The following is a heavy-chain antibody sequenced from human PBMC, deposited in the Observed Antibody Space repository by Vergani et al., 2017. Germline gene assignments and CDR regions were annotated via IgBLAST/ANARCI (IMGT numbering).Heavy chain of an antibody. CDR2: IYYSGST. D-gene: IGHD5-24*01. J-gene: IGHJ4*02. CDR3: ARSSWDWLHYFDY. CDR1: GGSISSYY. V-gene: IGHV4-59*08. Sequence: QVQLQESGPGLVKPSETLSLTCTVSGGSISSYYWSWIRQPPGKGLEWIGYIYYSGSTNYNPSLKSRVTISVDTSKNQFSLKLNSVTAADTAVYYCARSSWDWLHYFDYWGQGTLVTVSS.